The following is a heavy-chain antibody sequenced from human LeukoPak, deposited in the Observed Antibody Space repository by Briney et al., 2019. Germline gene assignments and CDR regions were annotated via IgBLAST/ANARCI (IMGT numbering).Heavy chain of an antibody. J-gene: IGHJ5*02. Sequence: TGESLKIPCKGSGYSFTSYWIGWVRQMPGKGLEWMGIIYPGDSDTRYSPSFQGQVTISADKSISTAYLQWSSLKASDTAMYYCARTWWEDIVVVPAAPSNWFDPWGQGTLVTVSS. CDR3: ARTWWEDIVVVPAAPSNWFDP. CDR2: IYPGDSDT. D-gene: IGHD2-2*01. V-gene: IGHV5-51*01. CDR1: GYSFTSYW.